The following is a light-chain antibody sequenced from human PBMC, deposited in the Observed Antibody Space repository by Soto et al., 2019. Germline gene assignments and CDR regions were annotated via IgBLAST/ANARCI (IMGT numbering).Light chain of an antibody. Sequence: EIVLTQSPGTLSFSPGERATLSCRASQSVGSSYLAWYQQKPGQAPRLLIYDASSRATGIPDRFSGSGSGTDFTLTISRLEPEDFAVYYCQQLDSSPLTFGGGTKVDIK. J-gene: IGKJ4*01. CDR3: QQLDSSPLT. CDR1: QSVGSSY. CDR2: DAS. V-gene: IGKV3-20*01.